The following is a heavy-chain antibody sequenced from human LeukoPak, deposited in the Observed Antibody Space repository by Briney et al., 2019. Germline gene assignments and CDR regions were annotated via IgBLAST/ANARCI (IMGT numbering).Heavy chain of an antibody. CDR3: ARPNYYDTSGPYTFDY. J-gene: IGHJ4*02. V-gene: IGHV1-3*04. CDR2: SSTGNDNT. D-gene: IGHD3-22*01. CDR1: GYTFSNYA. Sequence: EASVKVSCKASGYTFSNYAIHWVRQAPGQRLEWMGWSSTGNDNTKYSQKFQGRVTITRDTSASTAYMELSSLRSEDTAVYYCARPNYYDTSGPYTFDYWGQGTLVTVSS.